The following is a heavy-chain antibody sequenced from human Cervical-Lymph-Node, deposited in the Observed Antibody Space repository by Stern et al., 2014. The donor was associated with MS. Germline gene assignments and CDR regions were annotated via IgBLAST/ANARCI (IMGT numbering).Heavy chain of an antibody. CDR1: GYSFNIYW. J-gene: IGHJ6*02. CDR2: IYPDDSDT. V-gene: IGHV5-51*01. Sequence: VQLVESGAEVKKPGESLTISCKGFGYSFNIYWIAWVRQRPGKGLEWMEIIYPDDSDTGYRPSFQGQVTFSVDKSISTAYLQWSSLKPSDTATYFCARRGMDVWGQGTSVTVSS. CDR3: ARRGMDV.